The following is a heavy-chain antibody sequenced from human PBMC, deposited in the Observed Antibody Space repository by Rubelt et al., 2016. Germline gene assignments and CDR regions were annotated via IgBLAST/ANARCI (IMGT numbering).Heavy chain of an antibody. D-gene: IGHD4-23*01. CDR2: ISSSSSYI. CDR3: AKDNYGGNSFDYYYYGMDV. CDR1: GFTFSSYA. J-gene: IGHJ6*02. Sequence: GRGVVQPGRSLRLSCAASGFTFSSYAMHWVHQAPGKGLEWVSSISSSSSYIYYADSVKGRFTISRDNSKNSLYLQMNSLRAEDTALYYCAKDNYGGNSFDYYYYGMDVWGQGTTVTVSS. V-gene: IGHV3-21*04.